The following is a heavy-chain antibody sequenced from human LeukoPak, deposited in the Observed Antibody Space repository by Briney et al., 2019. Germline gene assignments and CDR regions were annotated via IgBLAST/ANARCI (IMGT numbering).Heavy chain of an antibody. V-gene: IGHV4-4*07. Sequence: RSSETLSLTCIVSGGSISSYYWSWIRQPAGKGLEWIGRFYTSGSTNYNASLKSRVSMSVDTSKNQFSLKLSSVTAADTAVFYCARENSGSYREFDYWGQGTLVTVSS. CDR1: GGSISSYY. CDR2: FYTSGST. J-gene: IGHJ4*02. CDR3: ARENSGSYREFDY. D-gene: IGHD1-26*01.